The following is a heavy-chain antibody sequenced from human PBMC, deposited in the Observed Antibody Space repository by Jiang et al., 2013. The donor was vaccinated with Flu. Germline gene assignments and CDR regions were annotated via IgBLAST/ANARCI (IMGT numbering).Heavy chain of an antibody. D-gene: IGHD1-1*01. CDR3: ARGLSFFSGEKYGMDV. CDR2: MSPKSGNT. V-gene: IGHV1-8*01. CDR1: RYTFTKYF. Sequence: AEVKKPASSVKVSCQASRYTFTKYFTQWVRQATGQGLEWMGWMSPKSGNTGYAQKFQGRVTMTRNTSISTAYMELSSLKSEDTAVYYCARGLSFFSGEKYGMDVWGQGTAVTVSS. J-gene: IGHJ6*02.